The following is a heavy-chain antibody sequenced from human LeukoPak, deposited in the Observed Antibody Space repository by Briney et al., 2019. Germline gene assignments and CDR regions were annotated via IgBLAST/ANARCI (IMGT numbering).Heavy chain of an antibody. CDR2: IRYDGSNK. Sequence: GGSLRLSCAASGFTFSSYGMHWVRQAPGKGLEWVAFIRYDGSNKYYADSVKGRFTISRDNSKNTLYLQMNSLRAEDTAVYYCANDYYPGIAAAGTGAFNIWRQGTMVTVSS. CDR3: ANDYYPGIAAAGTGAFNI. D-gene: IGHD6-13*01. CDR1: GFTFSSYG. V-gene: IGHV3-30*02. J-gene: IGHJ3*02.